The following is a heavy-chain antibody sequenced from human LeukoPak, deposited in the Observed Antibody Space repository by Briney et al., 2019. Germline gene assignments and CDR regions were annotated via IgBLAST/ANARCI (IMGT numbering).Heavy chain of an antibody. CDR1: GFTFSSYA. J-gene: IGHJ4*02. Sequence: GGSLRLSCAASGFTFSSYAMHWVRQAPGKGLEWVAVISYDGSNKYYADSVKGQFTISRDNPKNTLYLQMNSLRAEDTAVYYCAREDAYYDIPLGYWGQGTLVTVSS. CDR2: ISYDGSNK. D-gene: IGHD3-9*01. CDR3: AREDAYYDIPLGY. V-gene: IGHV3-30-3*01.